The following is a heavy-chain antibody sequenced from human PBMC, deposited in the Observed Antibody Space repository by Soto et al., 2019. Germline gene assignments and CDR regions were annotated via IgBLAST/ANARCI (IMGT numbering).Heavy chain of an antibody. D-gene: IGHD3-16*02. CDR3: ARHLPEMAVNY. CDR2: IYYSGST. J-gene: IGHJ4*02. CDR1: GGSISSYY. Sequence: SETLSLTCTVSGGSISSYYWSWIRQPPGKGLEWIGYIYYSGSTNYNPSLKSRVTISVDTSKNQFSLKLSSVTAADTAVYYCARHLPEMAVNYWGQGTRVTVSS. V-gene: IGHV4-59*08.